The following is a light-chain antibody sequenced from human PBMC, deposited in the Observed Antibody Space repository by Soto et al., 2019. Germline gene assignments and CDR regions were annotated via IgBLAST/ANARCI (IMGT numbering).Light chain of an antibody. V-gene: IGLV1-44*01. CDR3: AAWDDSLNGYV. CDR2: SNY. J-gene: IGLJ1*01. CDR1: SSNIGRNT. Sequence: QSVLTQPPSASGTPGQRVTISCSGSSSNIGRNTVNWYQQLPGTAPRLLTHSNYQRPSGVLDRFSGSKSGTSASLAISGLQSEDDGDYYCAAWDDSLNGYVLGTGTKVTVL.